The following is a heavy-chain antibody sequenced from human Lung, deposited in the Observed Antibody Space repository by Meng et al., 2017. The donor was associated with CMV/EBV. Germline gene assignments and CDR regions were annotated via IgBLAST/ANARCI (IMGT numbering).Heavy chain of an antibody. CDR2: INEDGSFT. D-gene: IGHD7-27*01. CDR3: GRDLTGERDQ. CDR1: GFTFSSYW. V-gene: IGHV3-74*03. J-gene: IGHJ4*02. Sequence: EGQLVGSGGGLVQPGGSLRLSCADSGFTFSSYWMHWVRQVPGEGLVWVSRINEDGSFTSYAGSVKGRFTISRDNAKNTLYLQMNTLRVDDSAVYYCGRDLTGERDQWGQGTLVTVSS.